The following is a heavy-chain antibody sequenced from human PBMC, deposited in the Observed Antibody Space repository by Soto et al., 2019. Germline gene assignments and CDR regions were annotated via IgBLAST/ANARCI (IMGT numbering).Heavy chain of an antibody. V-gene: IGHV4-34*01. CDR1: GDSFSGYF. CDR3: AGGGDAMLSPNFDY. Sequence: PSETLSLTCAVHGDSFSGYFWTWIRQPPGKGLEWIAEITEGGTTNYSPSLKSRASIAVDSSKRQFSLTLSSVTAADTAMYYCAGGGDAMLSPNFDYWSQGSLVTVSS. D-gene: IGHD2-8*01. J-gene: IGHJ4*02. CDR2: ITEGGTT.